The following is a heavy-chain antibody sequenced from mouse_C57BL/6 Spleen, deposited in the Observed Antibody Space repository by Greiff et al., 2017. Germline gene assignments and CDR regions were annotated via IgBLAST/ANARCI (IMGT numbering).Heavy chain of an antibody. CDR1: GFTFSDYY. Sequence: EVKVVESEGGLVQPGSSMKLSCTASGFTFSDYYMAWVRQVPEKGLEWVANINYDGSSTYYLDSLKSRFIISRDNAKNILYLQMSSLKSEDTATYYCARSYYGIAPFDYWGQGTTLTVSS. V-gene: IGHV5-16*01. J-gene: IGHJ2*01. CDR2: INYDGSST. CDR3: ARSYYGIAPFDY. D-gene: IGHD1-1*01.